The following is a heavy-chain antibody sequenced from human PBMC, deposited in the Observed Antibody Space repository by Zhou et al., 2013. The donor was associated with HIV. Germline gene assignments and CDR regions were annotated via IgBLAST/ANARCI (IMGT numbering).Heavy chain of an antibody. CDR1: GGTFSSYA. CDR3: ASRHYDSSGSDWFDP. V-gene: IGHV1-69*05. D-gene: IGHD3-22*01. J-gene: IGHJ5*02. Sequence: QVRLVQSGPAVMMPGSSVKVSCKASGGTFSSYAISWVRQAPGQGLEWMGGIIPIFGTANYAQKFQGRVTITTDESTSTAYMELSSLRSEDTAVYYCASRHYDSSGSDWFDPWGQGTLVTVSS. CDR2: IIPIFGTA.